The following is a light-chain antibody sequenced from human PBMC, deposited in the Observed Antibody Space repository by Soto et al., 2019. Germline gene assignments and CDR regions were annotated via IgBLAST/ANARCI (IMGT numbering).Light chain of an antibody. J-gene: IGKJ5*01. CDR1: QSVTTK. CDR2: GAS. V-gene: IGKV3-20*01. CDR3: EQYGSSQT. Sequence: ENVLTHSPDTLSLSPGEIATLSCRASQSVTTKLAWYQHKPGQAPRLLISGASGSASRVPDRFSCSGSGTDLTLTISRLEDEDFEVYYCEQYGSSQTFGEGTRLEIK.